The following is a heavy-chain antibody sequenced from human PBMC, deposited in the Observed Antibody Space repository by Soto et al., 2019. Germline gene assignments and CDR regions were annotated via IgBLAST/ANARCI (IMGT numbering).Heavy chain of an antibody. CDR1: GGSFSGYY. CDR3: ARGADIVVVPAAILGLDP. CDR2: INHSGST. Sequence: ETLSLTCAVYGGSFSGYYWSWIRQPPGKGLEWIGEINHSGSTNYNPSLKSRVTISVDTSKNQFSLKLSSVTAADTAVYYCARGADIVVVPAAILGLDPWGQGTLVTVSS. V-gene: IGHV4-34*01. D-gene: IGHD2-2*01. J-gene: IGHJ5*02.